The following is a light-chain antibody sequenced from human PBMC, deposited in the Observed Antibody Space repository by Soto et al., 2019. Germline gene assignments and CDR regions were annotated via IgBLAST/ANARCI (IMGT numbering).Light chain of an antibody. CDR1: SGQSDYA. CDR2: VKNDGSH. CDR3: QTWGTGIRV. V-gene: IGLV4-69*01. J-gene: IGLJ3*02. Sequence: QPVLTQSPSASASLGASVKLTCTLSSGQSDYAIAWHQQQPEKGPRYLMKVKNDGSHTKGDGIPDRFSGSSSGAERYLTISSLQSEDEADYYCQTWGTGIRVFGGGTKVTVL.